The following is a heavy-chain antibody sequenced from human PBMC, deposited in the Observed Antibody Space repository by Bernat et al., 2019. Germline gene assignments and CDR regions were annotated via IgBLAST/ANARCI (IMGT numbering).Heavy chain of an antibody. CDR3: ARAGAYSYYGANENWFDP. CDR2: IYYSGST. V-gene: IGHV4-59*01. D-gene: IGHD3-10*01. CDR1: GGSINNYY. J-gene: IGHJ5*02. Sequence: QVQLQESGPGLVKPSETLSLTCTVSGGSINNYYWSWIRQPPGKGLEWIGYIYYSGSTNYNPYLKSRVTISVDTSKNQFSLKLSSVTATDTAVYYCARAGAYSYYGANENWFDPWGQGTLVSVSS.